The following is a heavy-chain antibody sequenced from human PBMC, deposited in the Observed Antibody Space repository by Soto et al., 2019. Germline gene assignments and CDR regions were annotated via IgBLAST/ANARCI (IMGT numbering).Heavy chain of an antibody. D-gene: IGHD6-13*01. CDR3: ARHGIPGYSSSWYAFKEADNWFDP. J-gene: IGHJ5*02. Sequence: SEPLSPTFHFSGGLFSASYWSRMRQPPGMGLEWIGEINHSGSTNYNPSLKSRVTISVDTSKNQFSLKLSSVTAADTAVYYCARHGIPGYSSSWYAFKEADNWFDPWGQG. CDR2: INHSGST. CDR1: GGLFSASY. V-gene: IGHV4-34*01.